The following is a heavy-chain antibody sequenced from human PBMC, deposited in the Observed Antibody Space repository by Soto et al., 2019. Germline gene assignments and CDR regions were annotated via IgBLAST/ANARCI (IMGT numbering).Heavy chain of an antibody. V-gene: IGHV4-30-4*01. D-gene: IGHD5-12*01. Sequence: LXCTVYGGSISSGYYYWSWIRQPPGKGLEWIGYIYYSGSTYYNPSLKSRVTISVDKSKNQFSLKLSSVTAADTAVYYCARGSGYADDWGQGTLVTVSS. CDR3: ARGSGYADD. CDR1: GGSISSGYYY. CDR2: IYYSGST. J-gene: IGHJ4*02.